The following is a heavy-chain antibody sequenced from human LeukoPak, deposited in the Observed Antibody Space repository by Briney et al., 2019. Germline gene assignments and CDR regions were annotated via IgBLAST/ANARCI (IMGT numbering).Heavy chain of an antibody. CDR3: AKGTPEYSSSWYSFDY. Sequence: GGSLRLSCAASGFTFSSYAMSWVRQAPGKGLEWVSAISGSGGSTYYADSVKGRFTISRDNSKNTLYLQMNSLRAEDTAVYYCAKGTPEYSSSWYSFDYWGQGTLVTVSS. CDR1: GFTFSSYA. J-gene: IGHJ4*02. V-gene: IGHV3-23*01. CDR2: ISGSGGST. D-gene: IGHD6-13*01.